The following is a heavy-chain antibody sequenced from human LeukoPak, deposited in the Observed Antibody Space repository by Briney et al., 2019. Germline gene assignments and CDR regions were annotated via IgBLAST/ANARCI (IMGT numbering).Heavy chain of an antibody. CDR3: ARDFGGVVPAVVFDY. D-gene: IGHD2-2*01. V-gene: IGHV1-24*01. CDR2: FDPEDGET. Sequence: ASVKVSCKVSGYTLTELSMHWVRQAPGKGLEWMGGFDPEDGETIYAQKFQGRVTMTEDTSTDTAYMELSRLRSDDTAVYYCARDFGGVVPAVVFDYWGQGTLVTVSS. J-gene: IGHJ4*02. CDR1: GYTLTELS.